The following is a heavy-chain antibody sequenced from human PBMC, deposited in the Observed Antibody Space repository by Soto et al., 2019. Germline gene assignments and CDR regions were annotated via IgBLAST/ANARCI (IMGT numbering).Heavy chain of an antibody. Sequence: ASVKVSCKASGYTFTSYGISWVRQAPGQGLEWMGWISAYNGNTNYAQKLQGRVTMTTDTSTSTAYMELRSLRSDDTAVYYCARDVEGEDDILVGLTWFDPWGQGTLVTVSS. CDR2: ISAYNGNT. J-gene: IGHJ5*02. D-gene: IGHD3-9*01. CDR3: ARDVEGEDDILVGLTWFDP. V-gene: IGHV1-18*01. CDR1: GYTFTSYG.